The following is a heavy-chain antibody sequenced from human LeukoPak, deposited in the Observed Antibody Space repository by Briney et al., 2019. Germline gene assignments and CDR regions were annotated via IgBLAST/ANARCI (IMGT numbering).Heavy chain of an antibody. J-gene: IGHJ6*02. Sequence: PGGSLRLSCAASGFTFSNYEMNWVRQAPGKGLEWVSYISLSGTTIYYADSVKGRFTISRDNAKNSLYLQMNSLRADDTAVYYCAREKAGNYYYGMDVWGQGTTVTVSS. V-gene: IGHV3-48*03. CDR2: ISLSGTTI. CDR1: GFTFSNYE. CDR3: AREKAGNYYYGMDV.